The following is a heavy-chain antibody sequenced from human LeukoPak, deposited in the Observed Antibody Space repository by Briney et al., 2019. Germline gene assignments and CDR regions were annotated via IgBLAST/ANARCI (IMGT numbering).Heavy chain of an antibody. Sequence: ASVKASCKASGYTFTGYYMHWVRQAPGQGLEWMGRINPNSGATNYAQKLQGRVTITGDTSISTAYMELSSLRSDDTAVYYCTRESGSYHGNDYWGQGTLVTVSS. CDR1: GYTFTGYY. V-gene: IGHV1-2*06. D-gene: IGHD1-26*01. CDR2: INPNSGAT. CDR3: TRESGSYHGNDY. J-gene: IGHJ4*02.